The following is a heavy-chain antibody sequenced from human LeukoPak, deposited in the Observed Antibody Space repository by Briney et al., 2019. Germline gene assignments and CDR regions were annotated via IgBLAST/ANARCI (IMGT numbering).Heavy chain of an antibody. CDR1: GYTFTSYY. CDR2: INSSGGGT. D-gene: IGHD3-22*01. CDR3: ARGPDYYDSSGYLYYFDY. J-gene: IGHJ4*02. Sequence: GASVKVSCKASGYTFTSYYIHWVRQAPGQGLEWMGIINSSGGGTSYAQRFQGRVTMTTDTSTSTVYMELISLRSEDTAVYYCARGPDYYDSSGYLYYFDYWGQGTLVTVSS. V-gene: IGHV1-46*01.